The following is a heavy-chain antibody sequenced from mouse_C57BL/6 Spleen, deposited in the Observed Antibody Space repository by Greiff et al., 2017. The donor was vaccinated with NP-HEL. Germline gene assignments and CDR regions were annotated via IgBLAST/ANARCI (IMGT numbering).Heavy chain of an antibody. CDR3: ARSGWDSAMDY. CDR1: GYTFTSYW. J-gene: IGHJ4*01. CDR2: INPSSGYT. D-gene: IGHD4-1*01. V-gene: IGHV1-7*01. Sequence: VQLQESGAELAKPGASVKLSCKASGYTFTSYWMHWVKQRPGQGLEWIGYINPSSGYTKYNQKFKDKATLTVDKSSSTAYMQLSSLTSEDSAVYYCARSGWDSAMDYWGQGTSVTVSS.